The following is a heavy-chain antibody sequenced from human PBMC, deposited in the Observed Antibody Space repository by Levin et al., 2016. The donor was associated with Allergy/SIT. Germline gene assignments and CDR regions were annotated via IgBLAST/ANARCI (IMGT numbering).Heavy chain of an antibody. J-gene: IGHJ6*03. CDR2: IRGKAYGGTT. CDR3: ARGNSGSYYNTFNYYMDV. V-gene: IGHV3-49*02. D-gene: IGHD1-26*01. Sequence: WIRQPPGKGLEWVGFIRGKAYGGTTEYAASVKGRFTISRDDSKGIAYVQMNSLKTEDTAVYYCARGNSGSYYNTFNYYMDVWGKGTTVTVSS.